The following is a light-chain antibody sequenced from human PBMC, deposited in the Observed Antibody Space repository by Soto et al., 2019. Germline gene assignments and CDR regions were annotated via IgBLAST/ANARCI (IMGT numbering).Light chain of an antibody. V-gene: IGKV3-15*01. CDR1: QSVRNN. Sequence: EIVLTQSPATLSVSPGERATLSCRASQSVRNNLAWYQQKPGQAPSLLIYGASTRATGVPARFSGGGSGTEFTLTISSLQSEDCALYFCHQYNNWPRTFGQGTRLEIK. J-gene: IGKJ5*01. CDR3: HQYNNWPRT. CDR2: GAS.